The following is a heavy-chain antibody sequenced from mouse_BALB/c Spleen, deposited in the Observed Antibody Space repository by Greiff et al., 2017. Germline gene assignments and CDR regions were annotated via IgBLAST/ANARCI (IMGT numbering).Heavy chain of an antibody. J-gene: IGHJ3*01. V-gene: IGHV5-6*01. Sequence: EVHLVESGGDLVKPGGSLKLSCAASGFTFSSYGMSWVRQTPDKRLEWVATISSGGSYTYYPDSVKGRFTISRDNAKNTLYLQMSSLKSEDTAMYYCARQATMITTDGFAYWGQGTLVTVSA. CDR1: GFTFSSYG. CDR3: ARQATMITTDGFAY. D-gene: IGHD2-4*01. CDR2: ISSGGSYT.